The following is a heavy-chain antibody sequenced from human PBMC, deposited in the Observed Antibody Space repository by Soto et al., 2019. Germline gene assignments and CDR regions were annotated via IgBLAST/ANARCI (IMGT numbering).Heavy chain of an antibody. D-gene: IGHD3-3*01. V-gene: IGHV3-15*07. CDR2: IKSKTDGGTT. CDR3: TTEKVYYDFWSGYLARYYYGMDV. J-gene: IGHJ6*02. CDR1: GFTFSNAW. Sequence: PGGSLRLSCAASGFTFSNAWMNWVRQAPGKGLEWVGRIKSKTDGGTTDYAAPVKGRFTISRDDSKNTLYLQMNSLKTEDTAVYYCTTEKVYYDFWSGYLARYYYGMDVWGQGTTVTAP.